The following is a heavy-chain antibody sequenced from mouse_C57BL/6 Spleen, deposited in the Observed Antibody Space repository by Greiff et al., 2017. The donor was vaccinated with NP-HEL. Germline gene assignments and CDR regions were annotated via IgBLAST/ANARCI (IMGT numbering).Heavy chain of an antibody. CDR3: ARRGFDYYGTSFAY. D-gene: IGHD1-1*01. CDR1: GYTFTSYW. CDR2: IYPGSGST. J-gene: IGHJ3*01. Sequence: QVQLQQPGAELVKPGASVKMSCKASGYTFTSYWITWVKQRPGQGLEWIGDIYPGSGSTNYNEKFKSKATLTVDTSSSTAYMQLSSLTSEDSAVYYCARRGFDYYGTSFAYWGQGTLVTVSA. V-gene: IGHV1-55*01.